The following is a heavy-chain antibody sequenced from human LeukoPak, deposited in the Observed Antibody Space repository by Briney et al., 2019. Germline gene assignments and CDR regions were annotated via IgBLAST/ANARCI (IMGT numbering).Heavy chain of an antibody. CDR1: GFTFSNYW. Sequence: GGSLRLSCAASGFTFSNYWIHWVRQAPGKGLVWVSCINSDGSDTKYADSVKGRFTISRDNAKNTLNLQMNNHRAEVYVVYYCTRGTSGGYFDYWGQGTLVTVSS. V-gene: IGHV3-74*03. CDR3: TRGTSGGYFDY. D-gene: IGHD1-26*01. CDR2: INSDGSDT. J-gene: IGHJ4*02.